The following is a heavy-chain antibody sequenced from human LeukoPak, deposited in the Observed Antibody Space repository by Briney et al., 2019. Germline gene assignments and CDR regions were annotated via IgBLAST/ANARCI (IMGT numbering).Heavy chain of an antibody. V-gene: IGHV1-18*01. CDR2: ISGYNGDT. J-gene: IGHJ4*02. CDR3: ARDPTNTSGRYAYFDY. D-gene: IGHD6-19*01. Sequence: GASEKVSCKTFGHSFTHHGFSWVRQAPGQGLEWMGWISGYNGDTHYAQNFQGRVTLTSDTSTSTVYMELRSLRSDDTAVYYCARDPTNTSGRYAYFDYWGQGALVTVSS. CDR1: GHSFTHHG.